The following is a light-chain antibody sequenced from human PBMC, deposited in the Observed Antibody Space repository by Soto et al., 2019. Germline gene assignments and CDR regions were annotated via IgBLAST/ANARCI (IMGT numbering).Light chain of an antibody. CDR3: QQYNNWPIT. CDR1: QSIGSN. V-gene: IGKV3-15*01. Sequence: EIVMTQSPATLSVSPGERATLSCRASQSIGSNFAWYQQKPGQAPRLLIYGASTKATGIPARFSGSGSGTEFTLTISSLQSEDFAVYYCQQYNNWPITFGQGTRLDIK. CDR2: GAS. J-gene: IGKJ5*01.